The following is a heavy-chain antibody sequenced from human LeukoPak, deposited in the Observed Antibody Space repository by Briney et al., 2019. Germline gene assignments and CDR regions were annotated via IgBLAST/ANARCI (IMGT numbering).Heavy chain of an antibody. Sequence: SETLSLTCTVSGGSISSSSYYWGWIRQPPGKGLEWIGSIYYSGSTYYNPSLKSRVTISVDTSKNQFSLKLSSVTAADTAVYYCARDQTTFDPWGQGTLVTVSS. J-gene: IGHJ5*02. V-gene: IGHV4-39*07. CDR1: GGSISSSSYY. D-gene: IGHD4-11*01. CDR3: ARDQTTFDP. CDR2: IYYSGST.